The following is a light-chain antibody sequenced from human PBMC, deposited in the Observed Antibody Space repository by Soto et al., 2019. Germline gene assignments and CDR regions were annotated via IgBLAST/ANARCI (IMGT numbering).Light chain of an antibody. J-gene: IGKJ1*01. CDR2: GAS. CDR1: QSVSSK. CDR3: QQYNNWPRT. Sequence: EIVMTQSPATLSMSPGERATLSCRASQSVSSKLAWYQQKPGQAPRLLIYGASSRATGIPDRFSGSGSGTDFTLTISSLQSEDFAVYYCQQYNNWPRTFGQGTKVDIK. V-gene: IGKV3D-15*01.